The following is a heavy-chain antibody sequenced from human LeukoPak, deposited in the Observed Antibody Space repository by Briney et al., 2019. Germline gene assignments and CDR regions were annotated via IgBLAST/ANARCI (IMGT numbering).Heavy chain of an antibody. V-gene: IGHV3-74*01. J-gene: IGHJ4*02. CDR3: ASTYYYDSSGYLLDY. CDR2: INSDGSST. Sequence: GGSLRLSCAASGFTFSSYWLHWVRQAPGKGLVWVSRINSDGSSTSYADSVKGRFTISRDNAKNTLYLQMNSLRAEDTAVYYCASTYYYDSSGYLLDYWGQGTLVTVSS. D-gene: IGHD3-22*01. CDR1: GFTFSSYW.